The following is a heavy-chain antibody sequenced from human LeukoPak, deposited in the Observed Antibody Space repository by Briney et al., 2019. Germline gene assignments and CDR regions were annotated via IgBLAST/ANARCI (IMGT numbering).Heavy chain of an antibody. Sequence: GGSLRLSCAASGFTFSSQSMNWVRQAPGKGLEWVSSISPSGNYIYYADSLEVRFTISRDNAKNSLYLQMNSLRAEDTAVYYCARDLSSSTSCYSYWGQGTLVTVSS. CDR1: GFTFSSQS. CDR2: ISPSGNYI. D-gene: IGHD2-2*01. V-gene: IGHV3-21*01. J-gene: IGHJ4*02. CDR3: ARDLSSSTSCYSY.